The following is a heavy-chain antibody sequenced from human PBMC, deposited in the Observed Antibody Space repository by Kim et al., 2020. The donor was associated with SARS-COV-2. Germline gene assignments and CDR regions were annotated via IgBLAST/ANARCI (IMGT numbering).Heavy chain of an antibody. Sequence: YADSVKGRFTNSRDNSKNTLYRQMNSLRAEDTAVYYCARDTTMVENSFDYWGQGTLVTVSS. J-gene: IGHJ4*02. V-gene: IGHV3-33*01. CDR3: ARDTTMVENSFDY. D-gene: IGHD3-10*01.